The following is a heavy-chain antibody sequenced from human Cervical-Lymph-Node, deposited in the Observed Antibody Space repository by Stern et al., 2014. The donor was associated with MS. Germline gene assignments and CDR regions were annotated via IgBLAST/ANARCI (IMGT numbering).Heavy chain of an antibody. Sequence: QVQLVESGAEVKKPGSSAKVSCKASGGTLSSYAISWVRQAPGQGLEWMGGVIPIFGTANYAQKFQGRVTITADESTSTAYMELSSLRSEDTAVYYCARGELKEGLVRGMDVWGQGTTVTVSS. CDR2: VIPIFGTA. J-gene: IGHJ6*02. V-gene: IGHV1-69*01. CDR3: ARGELKEGLVRGMDV. D-gene: IGHD1-26*01. CDR1: GGTLSSYA.